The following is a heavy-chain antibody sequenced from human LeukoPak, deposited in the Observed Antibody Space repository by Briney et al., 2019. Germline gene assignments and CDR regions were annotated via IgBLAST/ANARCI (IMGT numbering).Heavy chain of an antibody. CDR2: ITTGDGNT. J-gene: IGHJ4*02. CDR1: GFTFSSYT. V-gene: IGHV3-23*01. D-gene: IGHD1-26*01. CDR3: AKENHGIVGATTLIDY. Sequence: PGGSLRLSCTASGFTFSSYTMTWVRQAPGKGLKWVSTITTGDGNTYYADSVKGRFTVSRDDSKNTLYLQMNSLRAEDTAVYYCAKENHGIVGATTLIDYWGQGTLVTVSS.